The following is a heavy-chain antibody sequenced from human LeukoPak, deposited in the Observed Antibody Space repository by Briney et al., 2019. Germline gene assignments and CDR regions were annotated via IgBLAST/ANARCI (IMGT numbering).Heavy chain of an antibody. V-gene: IGHV3-43*01. Sequence: PGGSLRLSCAASGFTFDDHGMNWVRQAPGKGLEWVSLISWDGGSTYYADSVKGRFTISRDDSKNSLYLQMNSLRTEDTALYYCAKGTRIVVVDNWFDPWGQGTLVTVSS. J-gene: IGHJ5*02. CDR2: ISWDGGST. D-gene: IGHD3-22*01. CDR1: GFTFDDHG. CDR3: AKGTRIVVVDNWFDP.